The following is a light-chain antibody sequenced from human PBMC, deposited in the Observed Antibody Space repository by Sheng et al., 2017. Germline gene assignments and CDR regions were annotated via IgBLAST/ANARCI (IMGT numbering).Light chain of an antibody. Sequence: DIQMTQSPSTLSASVGDRITITCRASQSVGRWVAWYQQKSGNVTKVLIYKASNLENGVPSRFSGSGSGTEFALTISSLQPDDFATYFCQEYESYSFGQGTKVEI. V-gene: IGKV1-5*03. CDR3: QEYESYS. J-gene: IGKJ2*01. CDR2: KAS. CDR1: QSVGRW.